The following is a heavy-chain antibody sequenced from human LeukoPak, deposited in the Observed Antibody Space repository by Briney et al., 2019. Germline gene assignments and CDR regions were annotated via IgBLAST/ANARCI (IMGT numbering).Heavy chain of an antibody. CDR3: ARSYDYVWGSYRRNWFDP. Sequence: SETLSLTCTVSGGSISSSSYYWSWIRQPPGKGLEWIGYIYYSGSTNYNPSLKSRVTMSVDTSKNQFSLKLSSVTAADTAVYYCARSYDYVWGSYRRNWFDPWGQGTLVTVSS. CDR1: GGSISSSSYY. D-gene: IGHD3-16*02. V-gene: IGHV4-61*05. J-gene: IGHJ5*02. CDR2: IYYSGST.